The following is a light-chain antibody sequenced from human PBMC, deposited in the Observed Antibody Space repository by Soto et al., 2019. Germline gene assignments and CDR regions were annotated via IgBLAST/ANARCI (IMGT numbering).Light chain of an antibody. Sequence: SVLTQPPSASGTPGQRVTISCSGSSSNIGSNTVNWYQQLPGTAPKLLIYTNDQRPSGVPDRFSGSRSGTSASLAISGLQFEDEADYHCSSWDDNLDAVVFGAGTKVTVL. CDR1: SSNIGSNT. CDR2: TND. V-gene: IGLV1-44*01. J-gene: IGLJ1*01. CDR3: SSWDDNLDAVV.